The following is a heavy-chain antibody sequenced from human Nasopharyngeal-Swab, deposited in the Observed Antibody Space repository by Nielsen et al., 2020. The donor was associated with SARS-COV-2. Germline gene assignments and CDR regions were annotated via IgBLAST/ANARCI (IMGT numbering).Heavy chain of an antibody. D-gene: IGHD3-9*01. CDR2: IYYSGST. J-gene: IGHJ4*02. Sequence: WIRQPPGKGLEWIGYIYYSGSTNYNPSLKSRVTISVDTSKNQFSLKLSSVTSADTGVDYCASFDILTCYGAYWGQGTLVTVSS. V-gene: IGHV4-59*01. CDR3: ASFDILTCYGAY.